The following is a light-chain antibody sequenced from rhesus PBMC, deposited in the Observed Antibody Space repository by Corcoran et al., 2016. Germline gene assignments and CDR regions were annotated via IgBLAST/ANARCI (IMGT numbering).Light chain of an antibody. CDR3: QQYTSRPYS. J-gene: IGKJ2*01. CDR2: KAS. CDR1: QGISSW. Sequence: DIQMTQSPSSLSASVGDTVTITCRASQGISSWLAWYQQKPGKALKLRIYKASSLQSGVPSRFSGSGSGTDFTISITSLQSEDFATYFCQQYTSRPYSFGPGTKVEIK. V-gene: IGKV1-22*01.